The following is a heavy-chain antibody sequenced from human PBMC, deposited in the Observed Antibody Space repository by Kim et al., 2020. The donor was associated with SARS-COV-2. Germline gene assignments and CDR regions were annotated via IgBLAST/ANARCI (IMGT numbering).Heavy chain of an antibody. CDR2: IWYDGSNK. CDR1: GFTFSSYG. D-gene: IGHD6-13*01. J-gene: IGHJ3*02. CDR3: ARDRPSGIAAAGYDAFDI. Sequence: GGSLRLSCAASGFTFSSYGMHWVRQAPGKGLEWVAVIWYDGSNKYYADSVKGRFTISRDNSKNTLYLQMNSLRAEDTAVYYCARDRPSGIAAAGYDAFDIWGQGTMVTVSS. V-gene: IGHV3-33*01.